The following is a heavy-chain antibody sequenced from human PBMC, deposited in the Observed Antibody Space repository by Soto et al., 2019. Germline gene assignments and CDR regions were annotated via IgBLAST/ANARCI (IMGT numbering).Heavy chain of an antibody. CDR1: GYSFTSYW. V-gene: IGHV5-10-1*03. CDR3: AGGGGYSVWFDP. CDR2: IDPSDSYT. D-gene: IGHD2-15*01. Sequence: EVQLVQSGAEVKKPGESLRISCKGSGYSFTSYWISWVRQMPGKGLEWMGRIDPSDSYTNYSPSFQGHVTISADKSISTAYLQWSCLKASDTAMYYSAGGGGYSVWFDPWGQGTLVTVSS. J-gene: IGHJ5*02.